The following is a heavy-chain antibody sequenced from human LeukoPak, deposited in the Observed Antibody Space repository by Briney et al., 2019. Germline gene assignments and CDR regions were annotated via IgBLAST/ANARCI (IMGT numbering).Heavy chain of an antibody. CDR2: ISGSGGST. CDR1: GFTFSSYA. D-gene: IGHD2-2*01. Sequence: PGGSLRLSCAASGFTFSSYAMSWVRQAPGKGLEWVSAISGSGGSTYYADSVKGRFTISRDNSKNTLYLQMNSLRAEDTAVYYCAKPVLEYQPFYTAFDYWGQGTLVTVSS. J-gene: IGHJ4*02. CDR3: AKPVLEYQPFYTAFDY. V-gene: IGHV3-23*01.